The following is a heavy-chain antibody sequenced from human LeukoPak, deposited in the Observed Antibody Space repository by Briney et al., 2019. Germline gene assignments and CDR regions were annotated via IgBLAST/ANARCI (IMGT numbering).Heavy chain of an antibody. Sequence: ASVKVSCKVSGYTLTELSMHWVRQAPGQGLEWMGIINPSGGSTSYAQKFQGRVTMTRDTSTSTVYMELSSLRSEDTAVYYCARRGEYGDHEIWGQGTLVTVSS. CDR2: INPSGGST. D-gene: IGHD4-17*01. V-gene: IGHV1-46*01. CDR1: GYTLTELS. J-gene: IGHJ1*01. CDR3: ARRGEYGDHEI.